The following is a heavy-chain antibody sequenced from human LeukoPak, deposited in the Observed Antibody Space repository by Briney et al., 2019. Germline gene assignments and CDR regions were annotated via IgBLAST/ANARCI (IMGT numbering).Heavy chain of an antibody. CDR1: GYTFTSYD. V-gene: IGHV1-8*03. Sequence: ASVKVSCKASGYTFTSYDINWVRQAAGQGLEWMGWMNPNSGNTRYAQKFQGRVTITRNTSISTAYMELSSLRSEDTAVYYCARIGLSGYLYYFDYWGQGTLVTVSS. D-gene: IGHD3-3*01. CDR2: MNPNSGNT. J-gene: IGHJ4*02. CDR3: ARIGLSGYLYYFDY.